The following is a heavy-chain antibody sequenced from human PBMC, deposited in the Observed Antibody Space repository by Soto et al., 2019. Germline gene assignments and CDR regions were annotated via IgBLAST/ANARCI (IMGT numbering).Heavy chain of an antibody. V-gene: IGHV3-20*01. D-gene: IGHD6-6*01. CDR2: INWNGGST. J-gene: IGHJ5*02. Sequence: GESLKISCAASGFTFDDYGMSWVRQAPGKGLEWVSGINWNGGSTGYADSVKGRFTISRDNAKNSLYLQMNSLRAEDTALYHCARDHEPYSSSSWFDPWGQGTLVTVSS. CDR3: ARDHEPYSSSSWFDP. CDR1: GFTFDDYG.